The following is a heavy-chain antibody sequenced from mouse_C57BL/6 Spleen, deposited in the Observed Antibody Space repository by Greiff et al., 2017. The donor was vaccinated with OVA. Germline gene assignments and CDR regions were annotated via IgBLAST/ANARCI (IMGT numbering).Heavy chain of an antibody. CDR2: IYPSDSET. J-gene: IGHJ1*03. Sequence: VQLQQSGAELVRPGSSVKLSCKASGYTFTSYWMDWVKQRPGQGLEWIGNIYPSDSETHYNQKFKDKATLTVDKSSSTAYMQLSSLTSEDSAVYYCARSSYCYGSRYFGVWGTRTTVTVSS. CDR1: GYTFTSYW. D-gene: IGHD1-1*01. CDR3: ARSSYCYGSRYFGV. V-gene: IGHV1-61*01.